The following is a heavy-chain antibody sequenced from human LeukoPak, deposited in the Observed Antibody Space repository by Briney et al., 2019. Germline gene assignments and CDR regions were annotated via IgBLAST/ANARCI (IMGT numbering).Heavy chain of an antibody. CDR1: GGTFSSYA. Sequence: ASVSVSCTASGGTFSSYAISWVRQAPGQGLEWMGGIIPIFGTANYAQKFQGRVTITADKSTSTAYMELSSLRSEDTAVYYCARRVPNDSSGYYYRGQFDPWGQGTLVTVSS. D-gene: IGHD3-22*01. V-gene: IGHV1-69*06. CDR3: ARRVPNDSSGYYYRGQFDP. J-gene: IGHJ5*02. CDR2: IIPIFGTA.